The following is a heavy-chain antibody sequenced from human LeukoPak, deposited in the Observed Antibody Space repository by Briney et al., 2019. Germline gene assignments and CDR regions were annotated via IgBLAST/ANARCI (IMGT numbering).Heavy chain of an antibody. J-gene: IGHJ4*02. D-gene: IGHD3-22*01. CDR3: ARGDDSSGSNVDY. CDR2: IFLSGST. Sequence: SQTLSLTCAVSGGSLSRGGYSWSWIRQPPGKGLEWIGYIFLSGSTYFNPSLKNRVTISVDRSKNQFSLKLSSVTAADTAVYYCARGDDSSGSNVDYWGQGTLVTVSS. CDR1: GGSLSRGGYS. V-gene: IGHV4-30-2*01.